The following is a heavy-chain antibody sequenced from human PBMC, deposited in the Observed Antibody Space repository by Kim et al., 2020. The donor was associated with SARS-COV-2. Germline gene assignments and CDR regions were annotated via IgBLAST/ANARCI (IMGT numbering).Heavy chain of an antibody. CDR3: AAAVASDF. CDR2: ISNTGSIK. J-gene: IGHJ4*02. Sequence: GGSLRLSCAAYGLTFSDYSMNWVRQAPGKGLEWVSYISNTGSIKYYTDSVEGRFTISRDNAKNSLYLRMDSLRDEDTAVYYCAAAVASDFWGQGTLVTVSS. D-gene: IGHD6-19*01. CDR1: GLTFSDYS. V-gene: IGHV3-48*02.